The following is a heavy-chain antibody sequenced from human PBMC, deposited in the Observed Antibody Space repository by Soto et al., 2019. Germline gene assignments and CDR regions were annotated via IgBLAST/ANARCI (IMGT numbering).Heavy chain of an antibody. Sequence: VESLKISCTGSGYSFSTYWIAWVRQIPWKGLEWMGINYPVDSDTRYSPSFQGQVTISGDTSTKTAYLQWSSLKASDTAIYYCARFPHFLWFGALTFRAYYCKYWGAGSMVDESS. J-gene: IGHJ4*02. CDR1: GYSFSTYW. V-gene: IGHV5-51*01. D-gene: IGHD3-10*01. CDR3: ARFPHFLWFGALTFRAYYCKY. CDR2: NYPVDSDT.